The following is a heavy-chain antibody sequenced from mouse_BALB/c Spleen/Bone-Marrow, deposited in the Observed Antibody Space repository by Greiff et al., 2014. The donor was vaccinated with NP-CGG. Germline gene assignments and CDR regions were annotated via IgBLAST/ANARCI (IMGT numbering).Heavy chain of an antibody. Sequence: QVQLKESGAELVKPGASVKLSCKASGYTFTSYYMYWVKQRPGQGLEWIGEINPSNGGTNFNEKFKSKATLTVDKSSSTAYMQLSSLTSEDSAVYYCTRSYYDNYFDVWGAGTTVTVSS. CDR2: INPSNGGT. D-gene: IGHD2-1*01. CDR1: GYTFTSYY. J-gene: IGHJ1*01. V-gene: IGHV1S81*02. CDR3: TRSYYDNYFDV.